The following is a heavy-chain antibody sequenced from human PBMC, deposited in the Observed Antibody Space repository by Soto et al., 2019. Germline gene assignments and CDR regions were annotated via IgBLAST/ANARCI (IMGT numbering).Heavy chain of an antibody. CDR1: GGTFSSYA. Sequence: SVKVSCKASGGTFSSYAISWVRQAPGQGLEWMGGIIPIFGTANYAQKFQGRVTITADESTSTAYMELSSLRSEDTAVYYCARAKGIAAAGTTGNWVNYYYGMDVWGQGTTVTVSS. V-gene: IGHV1-69*13. D-gene: IGHD6-13*01. CDR2: IIPIFGTA. CDR3: ARAKGIAAAGTTGNWVNYYYGMDV. J-gene: IGHJ6*02.